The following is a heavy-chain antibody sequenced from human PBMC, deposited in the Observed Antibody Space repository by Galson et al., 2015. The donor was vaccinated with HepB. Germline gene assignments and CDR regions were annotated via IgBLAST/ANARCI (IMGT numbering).Heavy chain of an antibody. Sequence: SLRLSCADSAFTFGTYVMHWVRQAPGKGLEWVAVVSNDGSKISYADSVKGRFTISRDNSKNSLYLQMNSLRVEDTAVYFCARGETYYNSGTFAPFDPWGQGTLVTVSS. J-gene: IGHJ5*02. CDR3: ARGETYYNSGTFAPFDP. D-gene: IGHD3-10*01. V-gene: IGHV3-30-3*01. CDR2: VSNDGSKI. CDR1: AFTFGTYV.